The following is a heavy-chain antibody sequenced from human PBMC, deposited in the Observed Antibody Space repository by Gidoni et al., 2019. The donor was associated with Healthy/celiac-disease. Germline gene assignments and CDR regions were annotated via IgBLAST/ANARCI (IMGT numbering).Heavy chain of an antibody. CDR3: ARARADYDFWSGYYVPSYYYYYGMDV. CDR2: IYYSGST. Sequence: QVQLQESGPGLVKPSETLSLTCTVSGGSISSYYWRWIRQPPGKGLEWIGYIYYSGSTNYNPSLKSRVTISVDTSKNQFALKLSSVTAADTAVYYCARARADYDFWSGYYVPSYYYYYGMDVWGQGTTVTVSS. V-gene: IGHV4-59*01. CDR1: GGSISSYY. J-gene: IGHJ6*02. D-gene: IGHD3-3*01.